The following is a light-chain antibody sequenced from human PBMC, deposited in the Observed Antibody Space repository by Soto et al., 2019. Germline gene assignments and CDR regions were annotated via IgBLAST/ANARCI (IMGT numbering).Light chain of an antibody. CDR1: SSNIGTNT. V-gene: IGLV1-44*01. J-gene: IGLJ2*01. Sequence: QSVLTQPPSASGTPGQRVTISCSGRSSNIGTNTVNWYQHLPGTAPKLLIYSDDQRPSGVPDRVSGSKSGTSASLAISGLQSEDESDYYCASWDDSLNGVVFDGGTKLTVL. CDR2: SDD. CDR3: ASWDDSLNGVV.